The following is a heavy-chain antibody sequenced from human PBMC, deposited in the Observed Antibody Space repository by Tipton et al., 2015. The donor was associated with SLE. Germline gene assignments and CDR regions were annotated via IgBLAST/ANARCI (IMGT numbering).Heavy chain of an antibody. CDR2: IDYSGST. J-gene: IGHJ4*02. CDR3: ARLDGGATRFDY. CDR1: GGSISSYY. Sequence: TLSLTCTVSGGSISSYYWSWIRQPPGKGLEWIGYIDYSGSTNYNPSLKSRVTISVDTSKNQFSLKLSSVTAADTAVYYCARLDGGATRFDYWGQGTLVTVSS. V-gene: IGHV4-59*01. D-gene: IGHD1-26*01.